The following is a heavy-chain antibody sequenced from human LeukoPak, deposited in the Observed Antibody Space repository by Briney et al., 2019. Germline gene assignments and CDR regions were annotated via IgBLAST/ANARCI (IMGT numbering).Heavy chain of an antibody. V-gene: IGHV3-21*01. D-gene: IGHD3-16*01. CDR2: ISSSSYI. CDR1: GFTFSSYS. J-gene: IGHJ5*02. CDR3: ARDHKQWGSEGEFDP. Sequence: GGSLRLSCAASGFTFSSYSMNWVRQAPGKGLEWVSSISSSSYIYYADSVKGRFTISRDNAKNSLYLQMNGLRAEDTAVYYCARDHKQWGSEGEFDPWAREPWSPSPQ.